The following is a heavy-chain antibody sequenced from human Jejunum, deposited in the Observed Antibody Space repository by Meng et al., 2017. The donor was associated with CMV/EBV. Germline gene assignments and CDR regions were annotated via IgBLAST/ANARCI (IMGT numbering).Heavy chain of an antibody. J-gene: IGHJ4*02. Sequence: QGQLVPSGGGVKEPAASLKVSCKASGYTFPNYGITWVRQAPGQGLEWMGWISAYNGNTNYAQTLQGRVTMTTDTSTSTAYMELRSLRSDDTAVYYCARVEVGITSGDYWGQGTLVTVSS. CDR3: ARVEVGITSGDY. CDR1: GYTFPNYG. D-gene: IGHD1-26*01. CDR2: ISAYNGNT. V-gene: IGHV1-18*01.